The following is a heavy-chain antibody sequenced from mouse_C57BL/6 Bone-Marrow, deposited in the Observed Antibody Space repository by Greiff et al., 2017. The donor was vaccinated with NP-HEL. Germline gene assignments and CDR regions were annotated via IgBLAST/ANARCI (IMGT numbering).Heavy chain of an antibody. CDR1: GYTFTTYW. CDR3: ERKAYYGGSYEFAY. D-gene: IGHD1-1*01. V-gene: IGHV1-50*01. CDR2: IDPSDSYT. Sequence: VQLQQPGAELVKPGASVKLSCKASGYTFTTYWMQWVKQRPGQGLEWIGEIDPSDSYTNYNQKFKGKATLTVDTSSSTANMQLSSRTSNDSSVYYCERKAYYGGSYEFAYWGQGTLVTVSA. J-gene: IGHJ3*01.